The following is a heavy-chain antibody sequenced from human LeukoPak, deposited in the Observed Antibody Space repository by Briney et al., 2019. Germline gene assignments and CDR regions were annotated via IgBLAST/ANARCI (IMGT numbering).Heavy chain of an antibody. D-gene: IGHD2-2*01. Sequence: GGSLRLSCAASGFTFSSYAMSWVRQAPEKGRELVSAISGSGGATYYADSVKGRFTISRDNSKNTLYLQMNSLRVEDTAVYYCAKSGYCSSTSCPFDYWGQGTLVTVSS. J-gene: IGHJ4*02. CDR3: AKSGYCSSTSCPFDY. CDR1: GFTFSSYA. V-gene: IGHV3-23*01. CDR2: ISGSGGAT.